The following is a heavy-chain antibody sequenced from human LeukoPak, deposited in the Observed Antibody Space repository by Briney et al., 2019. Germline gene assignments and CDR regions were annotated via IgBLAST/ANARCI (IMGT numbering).Heavy chain of an antibody. CDR1: GFTFSSYA. Sequence: GRSLRLSCAASGFTFSSYAMHWVREAPGKGLEWVAVISYDGSNKYYADSVKGRFTISRDNSKNTLYLQTNSLRAEDTAVYYCARDQGWIQLCLLLEGSSMGIDYWGQGTLVTVSS. D-gene: IGHD5-18*01. CDR2: ISYDGSNK. V-gene: IGHV3-30-3*01. J-gene: IGHJ4*02. CDR3: ARDQGWIQLCLLLEGSSMGIDY.